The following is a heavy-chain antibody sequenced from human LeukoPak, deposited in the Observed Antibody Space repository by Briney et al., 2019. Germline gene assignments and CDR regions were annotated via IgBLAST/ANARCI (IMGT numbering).Heavy chain of an antibody. Sequence: GASLRLSCAASGFTFNNYAMRWVRQAPGKGLEGVSAILGSGRSAYYADSVKGRFTISRDNSKKSLFLQMNSLRVEDTALYYCSKWGDYDVLTGYYDSDFWGQGTLVTVSA. V-gene: IGHV3-23*01. J-gene: IGHJ4*02. CDR3: SKWGDYDVLTGYYDSDF. CDR1: GFTFNNYA. D-gene: IGHD3-9*01. CDR2: ILGSGRSA.